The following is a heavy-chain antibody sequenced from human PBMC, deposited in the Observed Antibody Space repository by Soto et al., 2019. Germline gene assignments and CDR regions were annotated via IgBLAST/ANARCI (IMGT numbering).Heavy chain of an antibody. D-gene: IGHD6-19*01. CDR2: VSYDESSR. CDR1: GFTFSSSG. Sequence: QVQLVESGGGVVQPGRSLSLSCAASGFTFSSSGMHWVRQAPGKGLAGVAVVSYDESSRYYADSVKGRFPISRDNSKNTMYVDMNTLRTEDTAVDYCAKDARAPYGSGWYKLTNSYFASWGQGTLVTVSS. V-gene: IGHV3-30*18. J-gene: IGHJ4*02. CDR3: AKDARAPYGSGWYKLTNSYFAS.